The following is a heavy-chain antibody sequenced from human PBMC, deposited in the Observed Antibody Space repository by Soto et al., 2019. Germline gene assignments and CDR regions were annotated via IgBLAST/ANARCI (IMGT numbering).Heavy chain of an antibody. Sequence: VQLLESGGGLVQPGGSLRLSCAASGFPFSSYAMSWVRHAPDKGLEWVSAIDFTGAGTYYADSVKGRLTISRDNSKHTLYQQMGSLRAEDTAVYFCARRFSSSSFYFDYWGQGTLVTVSS. J-gene: IGHJ4*02. CDR2: IDFTGAGT. CDR1: GFPFSSYA. D-gene: IGHD6-6*01. V-gene: IGHV3-23*01. CDR3: ARRFSSSSFYFDY.